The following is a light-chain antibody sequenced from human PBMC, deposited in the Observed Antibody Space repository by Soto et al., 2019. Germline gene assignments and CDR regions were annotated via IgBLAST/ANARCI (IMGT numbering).Light chain of an antibody. CDR2: GNS. V-gene: IGLV1-40*01. J-gene: IGLJ1*01. Sequence: QSVLTQPPSVISAPRQRLTIFCTGSRSNIGADYHVHWYQQLPGTAPRLLIYGNSNRPSGVPGRFSGSKSDPSASLAITGLQAEDEGDYYCQSYDTSLRAYVFGTGTNVTGL. CDR3: QSYDTSLRAYV. CDR1: RSNIGADYH.